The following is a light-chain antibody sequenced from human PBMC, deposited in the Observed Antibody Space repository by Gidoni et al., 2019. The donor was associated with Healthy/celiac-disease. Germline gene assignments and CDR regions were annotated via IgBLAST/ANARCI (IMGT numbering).Light chain of an antibody. J-gene: IGKJ2*01. CDR1: QSISSW. V-gene: IGKV1-5*03. CDR2: KAS. CDR3: QQYNSYSYT. Sequence: DIQMTQSPSTLSASVGDRVTNTCRASQSISSWLAWYQQKPGKAPKLRIYKASSLESGVPSRFSGSGSGTEFTLTISSLQPDDFATYYCQQYNSYSYTFGQGTKLEIK.